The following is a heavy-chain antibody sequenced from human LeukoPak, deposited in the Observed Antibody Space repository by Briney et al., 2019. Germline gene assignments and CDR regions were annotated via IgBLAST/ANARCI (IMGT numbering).Heavy chain of an antibody. J-gene: IGHJ4*02. D-gene: IGHD3-10*01. CDR3: AKAYGSGSYYHFDY. V-gene: IGHV3-23*01. CDR2: ISGSGGST. CDR1: GFTFSSYG. Sequence: PGGSLRLSCAASGFTFSSYGMHWVRQAPGKGLEWVSHISGSGGSTYYADSVKGRFTISRDNSKNTLYLQMNSLRAEDTAVYYCAKAYGSGSYYHFDYWGQGTLVTVSS.